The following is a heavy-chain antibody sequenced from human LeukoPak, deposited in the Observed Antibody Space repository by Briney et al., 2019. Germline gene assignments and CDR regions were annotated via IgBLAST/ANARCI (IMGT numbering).Heavy chain of an antibody. D-gene: IGHD5-12*01. V-gene: IGHV4-59*08. CDR3: ARHPRMVATSYFDY. CDR1: GGSISSYY. Sequence: SETLSHTCTVSGGSISSYYWSWIRQPPGKGLEWIGYIYYSGSTNYNPSLKSRVTISVDTSKNQFSLKLSSVTAADTAVYYCARHPRMVATSYFDYWGQGTLVTVSS. CDR2: IYYSGST. J-gene: IGHJ4*02.